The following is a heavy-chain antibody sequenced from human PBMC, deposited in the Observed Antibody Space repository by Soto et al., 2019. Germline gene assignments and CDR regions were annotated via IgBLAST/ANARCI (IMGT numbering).Heavy chain of an antibody. J-gene: IGHJ4*02. CDR2: ISGSGGST. V-gene: IGHV3-23*01. CDR3: AKGASEWLVPKYYFDY. CDR1: GFTFSSYA. D-gene: IGHD6-19*01. Sequence: GGSLRISCAASGFTFSSYAMSWVRQAPGKGLEWVSAISGSGGSTYYADSVKGQFTISRDNSKNTLYLQMNSLRAEDTAVYYCAKGASEWLVPKYYFDYWGQGTLVTVSS.